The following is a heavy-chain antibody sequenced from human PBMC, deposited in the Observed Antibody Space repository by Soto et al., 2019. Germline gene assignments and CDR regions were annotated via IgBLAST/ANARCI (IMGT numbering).Heavy chain of an antibody. CDR2: FQYSVNT. J-gene: IGHJ3*02. V-gene: IGHV4-39*01. Sequence: SETLSLSCTVSGGSISRGSYYWGWIRQHPGKGLEWIGSFQYSVNTYYNPSLKSRVTISADTSKNQFSLKLSSVTAADTALSYCARVYFGTSTTVVDVFYIWGRGSLVP. CDR1: GGSISRGSYY. CDR3: ARVYFGTSTTVVDVFYI. D-gene: IGHD3-9*01.